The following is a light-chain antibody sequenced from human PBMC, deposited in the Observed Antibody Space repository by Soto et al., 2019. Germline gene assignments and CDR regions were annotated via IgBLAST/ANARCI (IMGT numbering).Light chain of an antibody. CDR1: QSVSSN. V-gene: IGKV3-11*01. Sequence: EIEMTQSPATLSVSPGEEATLSCRASQSVSSNLAWYQQKPGQAPRLLIYDASTRATGIPARFSGSGSGTEFTLTISSLEPEDFAVYYCQERSKWPMVTFGPGTKVD. CDR2: DAS. CDR3: QERSKWPMVT. J-gene: IGKJ3*01.